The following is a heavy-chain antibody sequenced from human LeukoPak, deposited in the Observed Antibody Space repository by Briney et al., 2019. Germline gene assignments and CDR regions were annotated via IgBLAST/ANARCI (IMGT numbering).Heavy chain of an antibody. Sequence: PGRSLRLSCAASGFTVSSNYMSWVRQAPGKGLEWVSVIYSGGGTYYADSVKGRFTISRDSSKNTLFLQMNSLRAEDTAVYYCARDLGRGSSYWGQGTLVTVSS. D-gene: IGHD1-26*01. J-gene: IGHJ4*02. CDR2: IYSGGGT. V-gene: IGHV3-66*01. CDR3: ARDLGRGSSY. CDR1: GFTVSSNY.